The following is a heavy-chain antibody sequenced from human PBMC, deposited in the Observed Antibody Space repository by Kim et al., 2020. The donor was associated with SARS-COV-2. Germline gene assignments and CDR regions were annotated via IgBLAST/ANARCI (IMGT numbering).Heavy chain of an antibody. V-gene: IGHV3-23*01. J-gene: IGHJ4*02. D-gene: IGHD2-15*01. CDR3: AKVEDIVVVVAAMDY. CDR2: ISGSGGST. CDR1: GFTFSSYA. Sequence: GGSLRLSCAASGFTFSSYAMSWVRQAPGKGLEWVSAISGSGGSTYYADSVKGRFTISRDNYKNTLYLQMNSLRAEDTAVYYCAKVEDIVVVVAAMDYWGQGTLVTVSS.